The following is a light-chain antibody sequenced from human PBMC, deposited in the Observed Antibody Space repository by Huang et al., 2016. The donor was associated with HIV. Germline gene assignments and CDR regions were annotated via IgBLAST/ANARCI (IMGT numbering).Light chain of an antibody. CDR3: QQYGSSPWT. CDR2: GAS. Sequence: EIVLTQSPGTLSLSPGERATLSCRASQSVSSIYLAWFQQKPGQAPRLRIYGASSRATGIPDRFSGSGSGTDFTLTISRLEPEDFAVYYCQQYGSSPWTFGQGTKVEIK. J-gene: IGKJ1*01. V-gene: IGKV3-20*01. CDR1: QSVSSIY.